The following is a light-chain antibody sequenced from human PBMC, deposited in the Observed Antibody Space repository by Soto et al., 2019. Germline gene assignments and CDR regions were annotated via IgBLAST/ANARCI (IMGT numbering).Light chain of an antibody. CDR2: DDG. J-gene: IGLJ3*02. CDR3: LVWDDNRNNL. V-gene: IGLV3-21*02. Sequence: SYELTQPPLLSVAPGQTARITCGGNNIGSKSVHGYQQRPGQAPVLAVYDDGDQPSGIPERFTGSNPGNTSTRNNSRVEAEDEAEYNSLVWDDNRNNLFGGGTEVTV. CDR1: NIGSKS.